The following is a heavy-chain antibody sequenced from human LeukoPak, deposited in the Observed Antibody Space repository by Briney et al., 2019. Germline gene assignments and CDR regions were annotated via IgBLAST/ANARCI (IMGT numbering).Heavy chain of an antibody. Sequence: SETLSLTCTVSGGSISSYYWSWIRQPPGKGLEWIGYIYYSGSTNYNPSLKSRVTISVDTSKNQFSLKLSSVTAADTAVYYCARRPSYDSSGHYYYYYYMDVWGKGTTVTVSS. CDR3: ARRPSYDSSGHYYYYYYMDV. J-gene: IGHJ6*03. CDR1: GGSISSYY. CDR2: IYYSGST. V-gene: IGHV4-59*12. D-gene: IGHD3-22*01.